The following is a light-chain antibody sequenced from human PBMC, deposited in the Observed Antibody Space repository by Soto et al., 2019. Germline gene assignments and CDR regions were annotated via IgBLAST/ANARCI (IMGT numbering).Light chain of an antibody. J-gene: IGKJ1*01. V-gene: IGKV3-20*01. CDR1: QSVSSSY. CDR3: QQYGTSPLT. CDR2: DAS. Sequence: IVLTQSPGTLSLSPGERATLSCRASQSVSSSYIAWYQQKPGQAPRVLINDASSRAAGIPDRFSGSGSGTDFTLTISRLEPEDFAVYYCQQYGTSPLTFGQGTKVEIK.